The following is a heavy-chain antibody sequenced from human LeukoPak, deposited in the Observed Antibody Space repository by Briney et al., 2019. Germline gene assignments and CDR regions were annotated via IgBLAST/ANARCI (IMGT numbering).Heavy chain of an antibody. CDR2: ISAYNGNT. CDR1: GCTFTSYG. CDR3: AREMAAAGTSWFDP. J-gene: IGHJ5*02. Sequence: ASVKVSCKASGCTFTSYGISWVRQAPGQGLEWMGWISAYNGNTNYAQKLQGRVTMTTDTSTSTAYMELRSLRSDDTAVYYCAREMAAAGTSWFDPWGQGTLVTVSS. D-gene: IGHD6-13*01. V-gene: IGHV1-18*01.